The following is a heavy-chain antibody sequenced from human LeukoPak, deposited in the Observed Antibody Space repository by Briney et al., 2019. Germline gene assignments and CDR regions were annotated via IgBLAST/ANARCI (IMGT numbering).Heavy chain of an antibody. CDR1: GYTYSSYG. CDR3: ARGSGGSPTDY. V-gene: IGHV1-18*01. CDR2: INGYKGNT. J-gene: IGHJ4*02. D-gene: IGHD2-15*01. Sequence: ASVKVSCKASGYTYSSYGISWVRQAPGQGLEWMGWINGYKGNTNYAQKLQGRVTMTTDTSTSTAYMEQRSLRSDDTAVYYCARGSGGSPTDYWGQGTLVTVSS.